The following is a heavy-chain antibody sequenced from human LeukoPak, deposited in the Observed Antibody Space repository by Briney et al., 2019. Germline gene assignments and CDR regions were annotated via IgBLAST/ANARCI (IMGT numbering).Heavy chain of an antibody. V-gene: IGHV1-18*01. CDR3: ARGPHKRTYDRDNWFDP. J-gene: IGHJ5*02. CDR1: GYTFTSYG. D-gene: IGHD3-3*01. Sequence: ASVEVSCKASGYTFTSYGISWVRQAPGQGLEWMGWISAYNGNTNYAQKLQGRVTMTTDTSTSTAYMELSSLRSEDTAVFYCARGPHKRTYDRDNWFDPWGQGTLVTVSS. CDR2: ISAYNGNT.